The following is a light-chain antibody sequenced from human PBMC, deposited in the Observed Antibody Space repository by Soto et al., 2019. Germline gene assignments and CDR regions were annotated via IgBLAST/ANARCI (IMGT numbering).Light chain of an antibody. CDR3: QQYNPFSPST. Sequence: DIQVTQSPSTLSASVGDSVTITCRATQRISSWLAWYQKTPGKAPKLLIYDASSLESGVPSRFSGNGSGTEFTLTINTLQPDDFATYYCQQYNPFSPSTFGQGTKLEIK. V-gene: IGKV1-5*01. CDR1: QRISSW. J-gene: IGKJ2*02. CDR2: DAS.